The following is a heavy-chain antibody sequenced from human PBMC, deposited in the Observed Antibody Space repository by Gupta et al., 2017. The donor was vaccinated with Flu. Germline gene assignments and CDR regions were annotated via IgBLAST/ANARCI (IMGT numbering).Heavy chain of an antibody. CDR1: GLTFCSFY. CDR2: ISGNGGST. D-gene: IGHD2/OR15-2a*01. J-gene: IGHJ4*02. Sequence: EVQLVESGGGLVQTGGSLRLSCAASGLTFCSFYMHWVRRAQGKRLVYISAISGNGGSTDYANSVKGRFIISRDNSKNTLYLQMGSLRAEDMSVYYCARKGLAAPDTFYFDSWGQGTLVTVS. V-gene: IGHV3-64*01. CDR3: ARKGLAAPDTFYFDS.